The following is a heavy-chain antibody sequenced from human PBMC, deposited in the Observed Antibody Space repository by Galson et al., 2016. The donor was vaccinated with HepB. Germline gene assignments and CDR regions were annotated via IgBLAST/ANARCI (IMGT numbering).Heavy chain of an antibody. CDR2: IWYDGSNK. CDR3: ARDRGDDAFDI. Sequence: SLRLSCAASGFTFSNCVIHWVRQAPGKGLEWVALIWYDGSNKYYADSVQGRFTISRDNSKNAVYLQMNSLRAEDTAVYYCARDRGDDAFDIWGQGTMVTVSS. D-gene: IGHD3-10*01. J-gene: IGHJ3*02. CDR1: GFTFSNCV. V-gene: IGHV3-33*01.